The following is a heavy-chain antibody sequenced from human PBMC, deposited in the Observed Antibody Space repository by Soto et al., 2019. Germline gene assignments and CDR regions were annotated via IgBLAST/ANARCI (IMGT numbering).Heavy chain of an antibody. J-gene: IGHJ4*02. CDR3: ARAPAIRDIVVVPAAYDY. V-gene: IGHV4-34*01. D-gene: IGHD2-2*01. CDR1: GGSFSGYY. CDR2: INHSGST. Sequence: SETLSLTCAVYGGSFSGYYWSWIRQPPGKGLEWIGEINHSGSTNYNPSLKSRATISVDTSKNQFSLKLSSVTAADTAVYYCARAPAIRDIVVVPAAYDYWGQGTLVTVS.